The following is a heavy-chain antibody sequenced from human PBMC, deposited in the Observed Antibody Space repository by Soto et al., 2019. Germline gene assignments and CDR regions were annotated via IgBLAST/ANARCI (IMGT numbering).Heavy chain of an antibody. CDR2: IIPIFGTA. V-gene: IGHV1-69*13. Sequence: SVKVSCKASGGTFSSYAISWVRQAPGQGLEWMGGIIPIFGTANYAQKFQGRVTITADESTSTAYMELSSLRSEDTAVYYCASKLAARYYYYYGMDVWGQGTTVTV. J-gene: IGHJ6*02. CDR3: ASKLAARYYYYYGMDV. D-gene: IGHD6-6*01. CDR1: GGTFSSYA.